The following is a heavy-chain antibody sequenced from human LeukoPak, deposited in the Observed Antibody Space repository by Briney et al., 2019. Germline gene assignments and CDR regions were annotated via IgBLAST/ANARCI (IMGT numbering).Heavy chain of an antibody. V-gene: IGHV1-2*02. CDR2: INPNSGGT. Sequence: ASVKVSCKASGYTFTGYYMHWVRQAPGQGLEWMGWINPNSGGTNYAQKFQGRVTMTRDTSISTAYMELSRLRSEDTAVYYCATQYCSSTSCYWNYYYYGMDVWGQGTTVTVSS. CDR1: GYTFTGYY. D-gene: IGHD2-2*01. CDR3: ATQYCSSTSCYWNYYYYGMDV. J-gene: IGHJ6*02.